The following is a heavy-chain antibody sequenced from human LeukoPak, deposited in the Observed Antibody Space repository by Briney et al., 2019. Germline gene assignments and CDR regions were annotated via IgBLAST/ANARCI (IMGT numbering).Heavy chain of an antibody. Sequence: ASVKVSCKASGYTFTGYYMHWVRQAPGQGLEWMGWINPNSGGTNYAQKFQGRVTMTRDTSISTAYMELSRLRSDDTAAYYCARSGAWLWRYFDWLLPYWGQGTLVTVSS. CDR2: INPNSGGT. D-gene: IGHD3-9*01. V-gene: IGHV1-2*02. CDR1: GYTFTGYY. CDR3: ARSGAWLWRYFDWLLPY. J-gene: IGHJ4*02.